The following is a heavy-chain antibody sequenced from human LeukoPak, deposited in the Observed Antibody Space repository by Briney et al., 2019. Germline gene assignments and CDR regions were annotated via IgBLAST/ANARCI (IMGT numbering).Heavy chain of an antibody. V-gene: IGHV3-23*01. CDR1: GFTFSNYG. J-gene: IGHJ5*02. CDR3: AKDWNLVVAATRLDP. Sequence: GGSLRLSCAASGFTFSNYGMSWVRQAPGKGLEWVSAISGSGHSTYYTDSVKGRFTISRDNSKNTLYLQMNSLRAEDTAVYYCAKDWNLVVAATRLDPWGQGTLVTVSS. CDR2: ISGSGHST. D-gene: IGHD2-15*01.